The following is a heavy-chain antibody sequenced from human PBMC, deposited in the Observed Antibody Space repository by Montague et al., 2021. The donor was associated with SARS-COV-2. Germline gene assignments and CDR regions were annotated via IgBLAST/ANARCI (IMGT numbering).Heavy chain of an antibody. D-gene: IGHD3-10*01. J-gene: IGHJ6*03. Sequence: SETLSLTCAVHGGSFSTYSWNWIRQPPGKGLEWIGEIHHGGSTNYNPSLKSRVTIPADTSKNQFSLKPTSVAAADTAVYYCARLGDGVVPSPILGVGPYYSYYYMDVWGKGTTVTVSS. CDR2: IHHGGST. V-gene: IGHV4-34*01. CDR3: ARLGDGVVPSPILGVGPYYSYYYMDV. CDR1: GGSFSTYS.